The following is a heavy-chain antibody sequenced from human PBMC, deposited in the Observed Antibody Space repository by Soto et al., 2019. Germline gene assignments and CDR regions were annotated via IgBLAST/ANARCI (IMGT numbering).Heavy chain of an antibody. J-gene: IGHJ4*02. V-gene: IGHV4-39*01. Sequence: SETLSLTCTVSGGSISSSSYYWGWIRQPPGKGLEWIGSIYYSGSTYYNPSLKSRVTISVDTSKNQFSLKLSSVTAADTAVYYCARVSGRDYYDSSGVPDYWGQGTLVTVSS. CDR2: IYYSGST. CDR1: GGSISSSSYY. CDR3: ARVSGRDYYDSSGVPDY. D-gene: IGHD3-22*01.